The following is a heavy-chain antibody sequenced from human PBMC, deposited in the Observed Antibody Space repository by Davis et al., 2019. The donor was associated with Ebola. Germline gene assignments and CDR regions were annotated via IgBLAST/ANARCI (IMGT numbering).Heavy chain of an antibody. CDR1: GFTFSSYA. J-gene: IGHJ3*02. CDR3: ARRAAARRTFDI. CDR2: ISYDGSNK. Sequence: PGGSLRLSCAASGFTFSSYAMHWVRQAPGKGLEWVAVISYDGSNKYYADSVKGRFTISRDNSKNTLYLQMNSLRAEDTAVYYCARRAAARRTFDIWGQGTMVTVSS. D-gene: IGHD6-13*01. V-gene: IGHV3-30-3*01.